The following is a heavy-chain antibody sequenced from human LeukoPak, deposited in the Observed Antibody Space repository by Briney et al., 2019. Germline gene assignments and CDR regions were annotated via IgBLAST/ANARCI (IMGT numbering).Heavy chain of an antibody. CDR3: ARDPDDLEYSGSYYHSDY. CDR1: GYTFTGYY. Sequence: ASVKVSCKASGYTFTGYYMYWVRQAPGQGLEWMGWINPICGRTNYAHKFQGRVTITRDTSMSTAYMELSRLRLDDTAVYYCARDPDDLEYSGSYYHSDYWGQGTLVTVSS. CDR2: INPICGRT. D-gene: IGHD1-26*01. V-gene: IGHV1-2*02. J-gene: IGHJ4*02.